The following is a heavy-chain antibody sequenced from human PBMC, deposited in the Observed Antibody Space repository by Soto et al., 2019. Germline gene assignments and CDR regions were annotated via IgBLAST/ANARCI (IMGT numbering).Heavy chain of an antibody. V-gene: IGHV1-18*01. CDR3: ARAYYGDYVGGN. J-gene: IGHJ4*02. Sequence: QVQLVQSGAEVKKPGASVKVSCKASGYTFTSYGISWVRQAPGQGLEWMGWISAYNGNTNYAQKLQGRXXMXTXXATSTADMELRSLRTDDTAVYYCARAYYGDYVGGNWGQGTLVTVSS. CDR2: ISAYNGNT. D-gene: IGHD4-17*01. CDR1: GYTFTSYG.